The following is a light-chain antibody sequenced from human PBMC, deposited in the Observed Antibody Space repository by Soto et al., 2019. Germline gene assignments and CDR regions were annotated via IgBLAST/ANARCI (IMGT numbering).Light chain of an antibody. Sequence: QSALTQPASVSGSPGQSITISCTGTSSDVGSYNLVSWYQQHPDKAPKLMIYEDIERPSGVSNRFSGSKSGNTASLTISGLQTEDEADYYCCSYAGGTSVVFGGGTKLTAL. J-gene: IGLJ2*01. CDR1: SSDVGSYNL. CDR3: CSYAGGTSVV. CDR2: EDI. V-gene: IGLV2-23*01.